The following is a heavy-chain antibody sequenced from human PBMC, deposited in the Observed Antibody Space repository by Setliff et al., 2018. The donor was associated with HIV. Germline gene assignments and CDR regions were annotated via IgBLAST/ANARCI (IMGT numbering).Heavy chain of an antibody. V-gene: IGHV4-38-2*02. D-gene: IGHD2-8*02. Sequence: SETLSLTCSVSGYVISSGYYWGWIRQPPGKGLEWIGSIYHGGSTYQNPSLRNRVTMSRDTSKNQFSLKLSSVTAADTAVYYCARATATYWYSIPRDYIYHMDVWGEGTTVTVSS. CDR3: ARATATYWYSIPRDYIYHMDV. CDR1: GYVISSGYY. J-gene: IGHJ6*03. CDR2: IYHGGST.